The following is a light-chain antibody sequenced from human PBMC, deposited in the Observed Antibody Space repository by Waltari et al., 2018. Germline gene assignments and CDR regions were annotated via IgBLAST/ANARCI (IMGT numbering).Light chain of an antibody. CDR1: QSISSW. Sequence: IQMTQSPFTLTAAVGDRVTITCSADQSISSWLAWYQQKPGKAPNLLIYKASNLESGVPSRFSGSGSVTEFTLTITSLQPDDFATYYCQQYHIYPITFGQGSRLEIK. CDR3: QQYHIYPIT. J-gene: IGKJ5*01. CDR2: KAS. V-gene: IGKV1-5*03.